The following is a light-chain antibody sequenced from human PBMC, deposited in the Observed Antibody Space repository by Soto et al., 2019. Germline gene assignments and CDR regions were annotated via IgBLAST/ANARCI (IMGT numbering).Light chain of an antibody. V-gene: IGKV3-20*01. CDR3: QQFSSYPLT. Sequence: EFVLTQSPGTLSLSPGERATLSCRASQTARNIYLAWYQQKPGQAPRLLIYDASSRATGIPDRFSGGGSGTDFTLTISRLEPEDFAVYYCQQFSSYPLTFGGGTKVDIK. J-gene: IGKJ4*01. CDR1: QTARNIY. CDR2: DAS.